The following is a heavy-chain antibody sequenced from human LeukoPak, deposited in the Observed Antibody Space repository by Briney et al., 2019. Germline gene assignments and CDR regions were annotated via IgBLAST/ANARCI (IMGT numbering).Heavy chain of an antibody. CDR2: IYSGGST. V-gene: IGHV3-53*01. Sequence: PGGSLRLSCAASGFTFSSYKMNWVRQAPGKGLEWVSVIYSGGSTYYADSVKGRFTISRDNSKNTLYLQMNSLRAEDTAVYYCARYYRDASDAFDIWGQGTMVTVSS. CDR1: GFTFSSYK. CDR3: ARYYRDASDAFDI. D-gene: IGHD3-10*01. J-gene: IGHJ3*02.